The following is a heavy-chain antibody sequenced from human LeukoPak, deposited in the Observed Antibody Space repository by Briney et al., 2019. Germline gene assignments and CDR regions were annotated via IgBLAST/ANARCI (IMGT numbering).Heavy chain of an antibody. D-gene: IGHD2-15*01. Sequence: GGSLRLSCAASGFTFSSYWMSWVRQAPGKGLEWVANIKQDGGEKYYVDSVKGRFTISRDNAKNSLYLQMNSLRAEDTAVYYCARDLDPYCSGGSCWAFDYWGQGTLVTVSS. CDR3: ARDLDPYCSGGSCWAFDY. J-gene: IGHJ4*02. CDR2: IKQDGGEK. V-gene: IGHV3-7*01. CDR1: GFTFSSYW.